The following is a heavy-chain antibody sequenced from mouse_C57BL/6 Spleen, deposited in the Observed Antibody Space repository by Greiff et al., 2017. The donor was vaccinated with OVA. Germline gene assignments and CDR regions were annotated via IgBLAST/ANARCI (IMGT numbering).Heavy chain of an antibody. J-gene: IGHJ4*01. V-gene: IGHV2-5*01. CDR3: AKEGYDYDKYYAMDY. Sequence: VKLMESGPGLVQPSQSLSITCTVSGFSLTSYGVHWVRQSPGKGLEWLGVIWRGGSTDYNAAFMSRLSITKDNSKSQVFFKMNSLQADDTAIYYCAKEGYDYDKYYAMDYWGQGTSVTVSS. D-gene: IGHD2-4*01. CDR2: IWRGGST. CDR1: GFSLTSYG.